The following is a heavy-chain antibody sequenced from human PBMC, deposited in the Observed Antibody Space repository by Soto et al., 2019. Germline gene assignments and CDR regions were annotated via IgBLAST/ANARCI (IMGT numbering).Heavy chain of an antibody. CDR3: ARGGLVPDY. V-gene: IGHV4-30-2*01. J-gene: IGHJ4*02. D-gene: IGHD6-19*01. CDR2: FSHSGST. Sequence: QLQLQESGSGLVKPSQTLSLTCAVSGGSISSGGYSWSWIRQPPGKGLEWIGYFSHSGSTYYNPSLTXRXTXXVARSKNQFSLKLSSVTAADTAVYYCARGGLVPDYWGQGTLVTVSS. CDR1: GGSISSGGYS.